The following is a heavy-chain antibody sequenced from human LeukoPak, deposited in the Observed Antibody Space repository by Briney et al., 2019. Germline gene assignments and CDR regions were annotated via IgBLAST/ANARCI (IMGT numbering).Heavy chain of an antibody. D-gene: IGHD3-9*01. J-gene: IGHJ4*02. V-gene: IGHV3-74*01. CDR3: ARIDAPIDD. CDR2: INGDGSIT. Sequence: GGSLRLSCAASGFIFSNYWMYWIRQAPGKGLVWVSRINGDGSITNYADSVRGRFTISRDNAKNTLYLQMNSLRVEDTAVYYCARIDAPIDDRGQGTLVTVSS. CDR1: GFIFSNYW.